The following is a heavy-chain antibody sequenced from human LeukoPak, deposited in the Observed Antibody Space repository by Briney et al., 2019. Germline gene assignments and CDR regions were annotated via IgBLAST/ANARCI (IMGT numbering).Heavy chain of an antibody. D-gene: IGHD2-21*02. V-gene: IGHV3-48*02. CDR2: IWDSSRAL. CDR3: ARDRDWAFDY. Sequence: PGGPLRLSCAASGFTFSSYAMTWVRQAPGKGLEWISYIWDSSRALYYADSVQGRFTISRDNAKNSLYLQMNNLRDEDTAVYYCARDRDWAFDYWGQGTLVTVFS. CDR1: GFTFSSYA. J-gene: IGHJ4*02.